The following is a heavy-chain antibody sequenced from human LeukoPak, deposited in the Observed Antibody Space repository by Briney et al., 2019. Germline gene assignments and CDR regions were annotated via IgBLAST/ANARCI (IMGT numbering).Heavy chain of an antibody. V-gene: IGHV3-30*02. Sequence: GGSLRLSCAASGFTFSSYSMNWVRQAPGKGLEWVAFIRYDGNNKYYTDSVKGRFTISRDNSKNTLYLQMNSLRAEDTAVYYCAKTKGGNFDAFDIWGQGTMVTVSS. D-gene: IGHD4-23*01. J-gene: IGHJ3*02. CDR3: AKTKGGNFDAFDI. CDR1: GFTFSSYS. CDR2: IRYDGNNK.